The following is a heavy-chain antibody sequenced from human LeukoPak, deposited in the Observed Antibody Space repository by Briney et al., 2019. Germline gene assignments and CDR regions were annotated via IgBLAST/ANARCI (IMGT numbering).Heavy chain of an antibody. D-gene: IGHD1-26*01. Sequence: GGSLRLSCAASGFTFRSYCMSWVRQAPGKGLEWVANIKQDGSEKYYVDSVKGRFTISRDNAKNSLYLQMNSLRAEDTAVYYCARDTDVGPFDYWGQGTLVTVSS. CDR1: GFTFRSYC. CDR2: IKQDGSEK. CDR3: ARDTDVGPFDY. J-gene: IGHJ4*02. V-gene: IGHV3-7*01.